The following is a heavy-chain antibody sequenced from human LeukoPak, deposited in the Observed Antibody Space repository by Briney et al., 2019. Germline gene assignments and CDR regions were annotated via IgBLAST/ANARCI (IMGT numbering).Heavy chain of an antibody. V-gene: IGHV3-21*01. Sequence: PGGSLRLSFAASGFTFCSFSMNWGAQDPGKGLGGDSSIISSSSYIYYADSVKGRFTISGDNAKNSLYLQMNSLRAEDTAVYYCARSIVVVPAAMYQKYNWFDPWGQGTLVTVSS. CDR1: GFTFCSFS. CDR2: IISSSSYI. J-gene: IGHJ5*02. CDR3: ARSIVVVPAAMYQKYNWFDP. D-gene: IGHD2-2*01.